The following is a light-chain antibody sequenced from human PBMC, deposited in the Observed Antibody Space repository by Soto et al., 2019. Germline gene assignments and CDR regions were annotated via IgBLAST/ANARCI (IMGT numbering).Light chain of an antibody. J-gene: IGKJ5*01. CDR1: QSIGDT. CDR3: QQYGSSPQIT. CDR2: GAS. V-gene: IGKV3-15*01. Sequence: EIVMTQSPATLSVSPGGRATLSCRASQSIGDTLAWYQQKPGQAPRLLIYGASSRVTGFPARFSGSGSGTDFTLTISRLEPEDFAVYYCQQYGSSPQITFGQGTRLEIK.